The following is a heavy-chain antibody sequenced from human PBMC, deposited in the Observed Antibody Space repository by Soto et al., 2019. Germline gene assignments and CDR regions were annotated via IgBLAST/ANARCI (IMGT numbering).Heavy chain of an antibody. CDR3: VRDGCSPTTCYGGRINAFDI. J-gene: IGHJ3*02. D-gene: IGHD2-2*01. CDR1: GYTFTSYG. V-gene: IGHV1-18*01. Sequence: ASVKVSCKASGYTFTSYGISWVRQAPGQGLEWMGWISAYNGNTNYAQKLQGRVTMTTDTSTSTAYMELRSLRSDDTAVYYCVRDGCSPTTCYGGRINAFDIWGQGTVVTVSS. CDR2: ISAYNGNT.